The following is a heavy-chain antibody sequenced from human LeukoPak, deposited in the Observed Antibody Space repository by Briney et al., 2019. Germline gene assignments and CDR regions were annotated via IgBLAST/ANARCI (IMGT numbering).Heavy chain of an antibody. V-gene: IGHV3-74*01. Sequence: GGSLRLSCAASGFTFSNYWMHWVRQAPGKGLVWVSRINSDGSSTSYADSVKGRFTISRDNSKNTLYVQMNSLRAEDTAVYYCARGDFYDSRGYLGGVDYWGQGTLVTVSS. CDR1: GFTFSNYW. J-gene: IGHJ4*02. D-gene: IGHD3-22*01. CDR2: INSDGSST. CDR3: ARGDFYDSRGYLGGVDY.